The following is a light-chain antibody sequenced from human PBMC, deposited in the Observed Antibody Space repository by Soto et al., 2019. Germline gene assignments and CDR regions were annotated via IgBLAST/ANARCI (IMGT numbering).Light chain of an antibody. J-gene: IGLJ3*02. Sequence: QSALTQPPSASGSPGQSVTISCTGTSSDVGGYNYVSWYQQYPGKAPKIMIYEVSERPSGVPVRSSGSKSGNTASLTVSGLQAEDEADYYCSSYAGTNNVVFGGGTKLTVL. V-gene: IGLV2-8*01. CDR1: SSDVGGYNY. CDR3: SSYAGTNNVV. CDR2: EVS.